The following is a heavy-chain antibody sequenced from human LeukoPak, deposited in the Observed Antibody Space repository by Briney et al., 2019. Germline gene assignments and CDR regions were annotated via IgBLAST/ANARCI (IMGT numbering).Heavy chain of an antibody. CDR1: GGSISSYY. D-gene: IGHD3-10*01. J-gene: IGHJ5*02. V-gene: IGHV4-59*08. Sequence: SETLSLTCTVSGGSISSYYWSWIRQPPGKGLEWIGYIYYSGSTNYNPPLKSRVTISVDTSKNQFSLKLSSVTAADTAVYYCARHDGYYGSGSPFLGNWFDPWGQGTLVTVSS. CDR3: ARHDGYYGSGSPFLGNWFDP. CDR2: IYYSGST.